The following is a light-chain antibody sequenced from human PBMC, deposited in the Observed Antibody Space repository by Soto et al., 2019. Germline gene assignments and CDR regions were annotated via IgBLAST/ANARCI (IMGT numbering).Light chain of an antibody. V-gene: IGKV1-5*01. CDR1: QTISKW. CDR2: DAS. J-gene: IGKJ5*01. CDR3: HSRA. Sequence: DIQLTQTPSTLSASVGDDFTITCRASQTISKWLAWYQQKPGRAPKLLTYDASTLESGVPSRFSGSGSETEFTLTISRLQPDDFATYFCHSRAFGQGTRLEIK.